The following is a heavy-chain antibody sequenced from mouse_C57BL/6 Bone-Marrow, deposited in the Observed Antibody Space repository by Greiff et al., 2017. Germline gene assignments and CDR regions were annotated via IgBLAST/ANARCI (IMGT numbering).Heavy chain of an antibody. CDR3: ARENPYGSGVYWYFDV. CDR1: GYTFTSYW. D-gene: IGHD1-1*01. CDR2: IHPNSGST. Sequence: QVQLQQPGAELVKPGASVKLSCKASGYTFTSYWMHWVKQRPGQGLEWIGMIHPNSGSTNYNEKFKSKATLTVDKSSSTAYMQLSSLTSEDSAVYYCARENPYGSGVYWYFDVWGTGTTVTVSS. J-gene: IGHJ1*03. V-gene: IGHV1-64*01.